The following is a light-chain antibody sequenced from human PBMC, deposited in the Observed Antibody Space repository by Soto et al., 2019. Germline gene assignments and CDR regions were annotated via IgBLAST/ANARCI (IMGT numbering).Light chain of an antibody. CDR2: GAS. CDR3: QQHGTSPIT. Sequence: EIVLTQSPGTLSLSPGDRATLSCRASQSVSSKYLGWNQQKPGQAPRLIIYGASSRATGIPDRFSGSGSGTDFTLTISRLEPEEFAVYDCQQHGTSPITFGQWTRLEIK. J-gene: IGKJ5*01. V-gene: IGKV3-20*01. CDR1: QSVSSKY.